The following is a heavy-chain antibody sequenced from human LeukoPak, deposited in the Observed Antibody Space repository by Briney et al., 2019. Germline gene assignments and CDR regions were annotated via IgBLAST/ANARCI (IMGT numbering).Heavy chain of an antibody. D-gene: IGHD2-8*01. CDR3: ARDCTNGVCYLPLYYYGMDV. J-gene: IGHJ6*02. CDR2: IIPIFGIA. V-gene: IGHV1-69*04. Sequence: SVKVSCKASGGTFSSYAISWVRQAPGQGLEWMGRIIPIFGIANYAQKFQGRVTITADKSTSTAYMELSSLRSEDTAVYYCARDCTNGVCYLPLYYYGMDVWGQGTLVTVSS. CDR1: GGTFSSYA.